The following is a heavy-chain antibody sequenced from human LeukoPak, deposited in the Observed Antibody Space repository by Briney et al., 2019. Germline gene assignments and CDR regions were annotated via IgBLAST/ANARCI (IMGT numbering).Heavy chain of an antibody. J-gene: IGHJ3*02. D-gene: IGHD3-3*01. CDR1: GGSFSGYY. CDR3: ARGGRITIFGPSGRPHAFDI. Sequence: SETLSLTCAVYGGSFSGYYWSWIRQPPGKVLEWIGEINHSGSTNYNPSLKSRVTISVDTSKNQFSLKLSPVTAADTAVYYCARGGRITIFGPSGRPHAFDIWGQGTMVTVSS. CDR2: INHSGST. V-gene: IGHV4-34*01.